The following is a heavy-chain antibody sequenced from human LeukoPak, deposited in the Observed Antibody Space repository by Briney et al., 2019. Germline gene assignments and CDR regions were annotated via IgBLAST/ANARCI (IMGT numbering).Heavy chain of an antibody. D-gene: IGHD1-1*01. V-gene: IGHV3-53*01. CDR3: ARDQTTSGGGLDS. CDR1: GFTVSGTH. CDR2: IYTGGTT. J-gene: IGHJ4*02. Sequence: PGGSLRLSCAASGFTVSGTHMSWVRQAPGKGLEWVSAIYTGGTTYYSDSVEGRFTISRDESKNTLYLQMDSLRVEDTAVYYCARDQTTSGGGLDSWGQGTLVTVSS.